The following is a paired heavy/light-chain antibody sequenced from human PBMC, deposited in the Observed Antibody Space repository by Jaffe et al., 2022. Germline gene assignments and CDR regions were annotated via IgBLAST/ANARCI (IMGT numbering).Heavy chain of an antibody. J-gene: IGHJ4*02. CDR2: IYYSGST. Sequence: QLQLQESGPGLVKPSETLSLSCTVSGNSITSNSYYWGWIRQPPGKGLEWIGSIYYSGSTYYNPSLKSRVTISVETSKNQISLKLSSVTAADTSVYYCASSGYCTITSCYRSFGYWGQGTLVTVSS. CDR3: ASSGYCTITSCYRSFGY. V-gene: IGHV4-39*01. CDR1: GNSITSNSYY. D-gene: IGHD2-2*01.
Light chain of an antibody. J-gene: IGLJ3*02. V-gene: IGLV2-11*01. CDR2: DVS. Sequence: QSALIQPRSVSGSPGQSVTISCTGTSSDVGGYNYVSWYQQHPGKAPNLIIYDVSKRPSGVPDRFSGSKSGNTASLTISGLQAEDEAEYYCCSFAGTVLFGGGTKLTVL. CDR1: SSDVGGYNY. CDR3: CSFAGTVL.